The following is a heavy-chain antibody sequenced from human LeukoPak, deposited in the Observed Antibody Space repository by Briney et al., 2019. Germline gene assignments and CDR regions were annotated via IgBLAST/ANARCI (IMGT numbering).Heavy chain of an antibody. Sequence: SETLSLTCTVSGGSINDDYWRWIRQSAGKGPEWIGRMYTSGNINYNPSLKRRVTMSVDTSRNQFSLKLSSVTAADTAVYYCARGAGPFDYWGQGILVTVSS. CDR1: GGSINDDY. D-gene: IGHD6-13*01. CDR2: MYTSGNI. V-gene: IGHV4-4*07. J-gene: IGHJ4*02. CDR3: ARGAGPFDY.